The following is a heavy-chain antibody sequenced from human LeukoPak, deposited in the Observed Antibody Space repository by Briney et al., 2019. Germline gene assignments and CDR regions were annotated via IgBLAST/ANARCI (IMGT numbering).Heavy chain of an antibody. CDR1: GGTFISYA. J-gene: IGHJ4*02. D-gene: IGHD5-18*01. V-gene: IGHV1-69*05. CDR2: NIPIFGTA. Sequence: ASVKVSCKASGGTFISYAISWVRQAPGQGLEWMGGNIPIFGTANYAQKFQGRVTITTDESTSTAYMELSSLRSEDTAVYYCARDMDTAMVPGVFDYWGQGTLVTVSS. CDR3: ARDMDTAMVPGVFDY.